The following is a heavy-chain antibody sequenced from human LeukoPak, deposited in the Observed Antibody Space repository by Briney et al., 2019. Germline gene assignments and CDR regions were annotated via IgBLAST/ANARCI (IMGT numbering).Heavy chain of an antibody. CDR2: ISYDGSNK. V-gene: IGHV3-30*03. J-gene: IGHJ6*03. D-gene: IGHD3-22*01. CDR1: GYG. CDR3: ARVVYYDSTGHYSIFKNSYYYYMDV. Sequence: GGSLRLSCATSGYGMHWVRQAPGKGLEWVAVISYDGSNKYYADSVKGRFTISRDNAKNSLYLQLNSLRAEDTAVYHCARVVYYDSTGHYSIFKNSYYYYMDVWGKGTTVTVSS.